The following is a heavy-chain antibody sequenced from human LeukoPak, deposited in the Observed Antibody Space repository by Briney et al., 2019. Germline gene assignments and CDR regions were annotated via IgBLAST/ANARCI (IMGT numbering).Heavy chain of an antibody. CDR2: IYGGGST. CDR3: ARDLYNYAND. J-gene: IGHJ4*02. D-gene: IGHD1-1*01. CDR1: GFTVSSNY. Sequence: GGSLRLSCAASGFTVSSNYMSWVRQAPGKGLEWVSVIYGGGSTYYADSVKGRFTISRDNSKNTLYPLMNSLRAEDTAVYYCARDLYNYANDWGQGTLVTVSS. V-gene: IGHV3-53*01.